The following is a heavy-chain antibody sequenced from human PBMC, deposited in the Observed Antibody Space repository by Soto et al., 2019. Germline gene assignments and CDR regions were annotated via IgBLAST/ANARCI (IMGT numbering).Heavy chain of an antibody. D-gene: IGHD3-16*02. CDR2: IKSKTDGGTT. Sequence: EVQLVESGGDLVKPGGSLRLSCAASEFTFTYAWMSWVRQAPGKGLEWVGRIKSKTDGGTTDYAAPVKGRFTISRDESQTTLYLQMNSLKTEDTAVYYCTSLYYGHWGQGTLVTVSS. CDR1: EFTFTYAW. V-gene: IGHV3-15*01. CDR3: TSLYYGH. J-gene: IGHJ4*02.